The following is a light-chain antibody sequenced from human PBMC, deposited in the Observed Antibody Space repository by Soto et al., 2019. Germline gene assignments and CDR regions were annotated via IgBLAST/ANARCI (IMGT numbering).Light chain of an antibody. J-gene: IGKJ5*01. CDR2: DAS. CDR1: QSVSNNY. Sequence: EIVLTQSPGTLSLSPWEIATLSCRASQSVSNNYLAWYQQKPGQAPRLLIYDASNRATGIPARFSGSGSGTDFTLTISSLEPEDFAVYYCQQRSNWRGTLGQGTRLEIK. CDR3: QQRSNWRGT. V-gene: IGKV3-11*01.